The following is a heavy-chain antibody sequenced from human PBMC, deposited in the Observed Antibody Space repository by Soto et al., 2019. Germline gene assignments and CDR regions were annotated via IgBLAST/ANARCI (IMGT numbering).Heavy chain of an antibody. J-gene: IGHJ5*02. CDR1: GFTFSSYS. D-gene: IGHD3-22*01. CDR3: ARVYYYDSSALFDP. CDR2: ITSSSSTL. Sequence: GGSLRLSCAASGFTFSSYSMSWVRQAPGKGLEWVSYITSSSSTLYYADSVEGRFTISRDNAKNSLYLQMNSLRDEDTAVYYCARVYYYDSSALFDPWGQGTLVTVSS. V-gene: IGHV3-48*02.